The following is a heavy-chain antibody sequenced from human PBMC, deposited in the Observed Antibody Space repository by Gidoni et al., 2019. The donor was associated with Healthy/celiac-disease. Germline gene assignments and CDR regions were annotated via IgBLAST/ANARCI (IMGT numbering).Heavy chain of an antibody. D-gene: IGHD3-22*01. J-gene: IGHJ4*02. CDR3: ARISRYYDSSGYPTFDY. CDR1: GCSISRSSCA. V-gene: IGHV4-39*01. Sequence: LQLQESGPGLVKPSETLSLTRTFSGCSISRSSCAWGWIRQPPGKGLRWIGSIYYSETTYYNPSLKRRVTISVDTSKYQFSLKRSSVTAADTAVYYCARISRYYDSSGYPTFDYWGQGTLVTVSS. CDR2: IYYSETT.